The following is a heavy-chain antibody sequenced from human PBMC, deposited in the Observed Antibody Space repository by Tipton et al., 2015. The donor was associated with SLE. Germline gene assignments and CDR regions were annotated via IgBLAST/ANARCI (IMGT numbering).Heavy chain of an antibody. Sequence: TLTLTCTVSGGSISSSTYYWGWIRQPPGKGLEWIGEINHRENTNYNPSLKSRVTISVDSSKDQFSLRLSFVTAADTAVYHCARVTGRGTFDIWGQGTMVTVSS. CDR3: ARVTGRGTFDI. CDR1: GGSISSSTYY. J-gene: IGHJ3*02. CDR2: INHRENT. D-gene: IGHD1-14*01. V-gene: IGHV4-39*07.